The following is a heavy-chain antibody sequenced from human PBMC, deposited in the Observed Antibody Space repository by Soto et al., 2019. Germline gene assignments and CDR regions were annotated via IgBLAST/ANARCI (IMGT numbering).Heavy chain of an antibody. J-gene: IGHJ4*02. Sequence: SVKVSCKASGGTFSSYAISWVRQAPGQGLEWMGGIIPIFGTANYAQKFQGRVTITADESTSTAYMELSSLRSEDTAVYYCAKAELELAPQFDYWGQGTLVTVSS. CDR2: IIPIFGTA. CDR1: GGTFSSYA. V-gene: IGHV1-69*13. D-gene: IGHD1-7*01. CDR3: AKAELELAPQFDY.